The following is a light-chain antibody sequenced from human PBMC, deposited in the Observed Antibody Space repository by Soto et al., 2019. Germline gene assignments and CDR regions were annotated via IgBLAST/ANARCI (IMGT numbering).Light chain of an antibody. CDR3: AAWDDSLNGPV. Sequence: QPVLAQPPSASGTPGQKVTISCSGGSSNIGGNTVNWYQQFPGTAPKLLIYSDDQRPSGVPDRFSGSKSGTSASLAISGLQSEDEAHYYCAAWDDSLNGPVFGGGTKVTVL. CDR2: SDD. V-gene: IGLV1-44*01. CDR1: SSNIGGNT. J-gene: IGLJ3*02.